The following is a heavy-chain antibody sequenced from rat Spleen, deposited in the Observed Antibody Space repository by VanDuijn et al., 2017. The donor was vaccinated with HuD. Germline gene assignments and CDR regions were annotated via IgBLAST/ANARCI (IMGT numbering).Heavy chain of an antibody. D-gene: IGHD3-8*01. CDR3: ARHSSAPIYVMDA. CDR1: GFTFNNYW. V-gene: IGHV5-31*01. CDR2: ISTSGGST. J-gene: IGHJ4*01. Sequence: VQLKESGPGLVRPSQTPSLTCTVSGFTFNNYWLTWIPQAPGKGLEWVATISTSGGSTYYRDSVKGRFTISRDNAKSTLNLQMNSLRSEDTATYYCARHSSAPIYVMDAWGQGASVTVSS.